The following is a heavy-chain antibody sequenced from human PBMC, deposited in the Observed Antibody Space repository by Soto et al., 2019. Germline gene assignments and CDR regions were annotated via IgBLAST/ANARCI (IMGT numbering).Heavy chain of an antibody. V-gene: IGHV5-51*01. CDR1: GYTFSNFW. J-gene: IGHJ4*02. CDR3: ARSPRSSPYFDY. Sequence: GESLKISCRCSGYTFSNFWIAWVRHLPGKGLEWMGIIYPGDHETRYSPSFHGKVTISADKSINTAYLQWSSLEASDSAFYYCARSPRSSPYFDYWGQGALVTVSS. D-gene: IGHD6-13*01. CDR2: IYPGDHET.